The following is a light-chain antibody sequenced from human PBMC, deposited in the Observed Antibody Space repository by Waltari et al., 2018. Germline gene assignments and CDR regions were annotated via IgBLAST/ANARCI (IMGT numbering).Light chain of an antibody. Sequence: DIQMTQSPSTLSASVRDTITITCRASQSISNYLALYQQKPGKAPKLLIYKASSSGSGVPSRFSGSGSGTEFTLTISRLQPDDFATYYCQQDNTYSSFGQGTKLEIK. CDR1: QSISNY. CDR3: QQDNTYSS. J-gene: IGKJ2*03. V-gene: IGKV1-5*03. CDR2: KAS.